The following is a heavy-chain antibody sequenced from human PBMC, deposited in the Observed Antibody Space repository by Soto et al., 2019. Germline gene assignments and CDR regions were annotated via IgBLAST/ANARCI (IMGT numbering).Heavy chain of an antibody. CDR3: AKDWGSPDGGFDY. D-gene: IGHD3-16*01. J-gene: IGHJ4*02. V-gene: IGHV3-30*18. CDR2: ISYDGSNK. Sequence: GGSLRLSCAASGFTFSSYGMHWVRQAPGKGLEWVAVISYDGSNKYYADSVKGRFTISRDNSKNTLYLQMNSLRAEDTAVYYCAKDWGSPDGGFDYWGQGTLVTVSS. CDR1: GFTFSSYG.